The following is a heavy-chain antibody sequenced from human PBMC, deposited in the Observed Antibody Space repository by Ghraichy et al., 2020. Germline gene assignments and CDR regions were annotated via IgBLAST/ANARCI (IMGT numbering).Heavy chain of an antibody. J-gene: IGHJ4*02. CDR3: ARWGYDSGWYWIDY. CDR1: GFTFTNYW. Sequence: GGSLRLSCAASGFTFTNYWMTWVRQAPGRGLEWVANIKQDGSEKYYVDSVKGRFTVFRDNAKNSLYLLMNSLRAEDTAVYYCARWGYDSGWYWIDYWGQGTLVTVSS. V-gene: IGHV3-7*01. D-gene: IGHD6-19*01. CDR2: IKQDGSEK.